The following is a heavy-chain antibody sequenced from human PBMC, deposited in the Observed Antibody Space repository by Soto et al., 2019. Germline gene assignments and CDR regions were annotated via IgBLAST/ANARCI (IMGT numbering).Heavy chain of an antibody. Sequence: ASVKVSCKASGGTFSSYAISWVRQAPGRGLEWMGGIIPIFGTANYAQKFQGRVTITADESTSTAYMELSSLRSEDTAVYYCARDRRGVGATWGLDVWGQGTTVTVSS. CDR3: ARDRRGVGATWGLDV. CDR2: IIPIFGTA. V-gene: IGHV1-69*13. J-gene: IGHJ6*02. D-gene: IGHD1-26*01. CDR1: GGTFSSYA.